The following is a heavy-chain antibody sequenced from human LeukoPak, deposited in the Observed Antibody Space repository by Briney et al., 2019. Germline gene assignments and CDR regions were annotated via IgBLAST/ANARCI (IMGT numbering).Heavy chain of an antibody. V-gene: IGHV1-18*01. D-gene: IGHD6-13*01. CDR2: ISAYNGNT. J-gene: IGHJ5*02. CDR3: ARDHSSSWYWFDP. Sequence: ASVKVSCKASGYTFTSYGISRVRQAPGQGLEWMGWISAYNGNTNYAQKLQGRVTMTTDTSTSKAYMELRSLRSDDTALYYCARDHSSSWYWFDPWGQGTLVTVSS. CDR1: GYTFTSYG.